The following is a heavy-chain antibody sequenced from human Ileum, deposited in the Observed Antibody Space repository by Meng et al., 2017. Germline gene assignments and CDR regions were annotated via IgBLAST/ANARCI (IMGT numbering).Heavy chain of an antibody. CDR3: AKNGAYCLES. CDR1: GGSISSGTW. D-gene: IGHD2-21*01. CDR2: FHPGSGA. J-gene: IGHJ4*02. V-gene: IGHV4-4*03. Sequence: QVRLQESGPGLVKPPETLSLTCTVSGGSISSGTWWSWVRQPPGKGLQWIGEFHPGSGATYNPSLKARVTISVDTSMQQFSLQLTSVTAADTAVYYCAKNGAYCLESWGQGTLVTVSS.